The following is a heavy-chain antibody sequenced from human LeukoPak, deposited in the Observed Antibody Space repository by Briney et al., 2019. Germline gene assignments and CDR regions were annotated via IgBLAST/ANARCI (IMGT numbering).Heavy chain of an antibody. J-gene: IGHJ4*02. Sequence: GASVKVSCKASAYTFTSYDINWVRQATGQGLEWMGWMNPNSGNTGYAQKFQGRVTMTRNTSISTAYMELSSLRSEDTAVYYSARGAPGSYCSGGSCPYFDYWGQGTLISVSS. CDR1: AYTFTSYD. V-gene: IGHV1-8*01. D-gene: IGHD2-15*01. CDR3: ARGAPGSYCSGGSCPYFDY. CDR2: MNPNSGNT.